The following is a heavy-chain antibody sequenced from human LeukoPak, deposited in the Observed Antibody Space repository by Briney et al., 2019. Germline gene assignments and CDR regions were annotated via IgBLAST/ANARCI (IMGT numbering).Heavy chain of an antibody. V-gene: IGHV3-7*01. CDR3: AREKPGPDAFDI. J-gene: IGHJ3*02. CDR1: GLTFSSYW. CDR2: IKQDGSEK. D-gene: IGHD1-14*01. Sequence: GGSLRLSCAASGLTFSSYWMSWVRQAPGKGLEWVANIKQDGSEKYYVDSVKGRFTISRDNAKNSLYLQMNSLRAEDTAVYYCAREKPGPDAFDIWGQGTMVTVSS.